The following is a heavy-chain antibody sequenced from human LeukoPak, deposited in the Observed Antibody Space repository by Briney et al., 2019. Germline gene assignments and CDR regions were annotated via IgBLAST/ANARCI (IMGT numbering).Heavy chain of an antibody. CDR1: GFTFSNAW. J-gene: IGHJ4*02. CDR2: IKNKTDGGTT. CDR3: TATGPFDY. V-gene: IGHV3-15*01. Sequence: GGSLRLSCAASGFTFSNAWMSWVRQAPGKGLEWVGRIKNKTDGGTTDYAAPVKGRFTISRDDSKNTLYLQMNSLKTEDTAVYYCTATGPFDYWGQGTLVTVSS.